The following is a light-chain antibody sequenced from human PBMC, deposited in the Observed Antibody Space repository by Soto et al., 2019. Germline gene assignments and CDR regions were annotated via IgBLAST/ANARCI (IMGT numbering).Light chain of an antibody. CDR2: DAS. J-gene: IGKJ4*01. CDR1: QDISNY. V-gene: IGKV1-33*01. Sequence: DIQMTQSPSSLSASVGDRVTITCQASQDISNYLSWYQQKPGKAPKLLIYDASILKTGVPSRLSGSGSGTDFSFTISGLQPEDIATYHCQQYDDVPFTFGGGTKVEIK. CDR3: QQYDDVPFT.